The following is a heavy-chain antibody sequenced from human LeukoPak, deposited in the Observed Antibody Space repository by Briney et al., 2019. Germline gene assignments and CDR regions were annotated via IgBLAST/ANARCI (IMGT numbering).Heavy chain of an antibody. V-gene: IGHV1-69*13. CDR2: ILPIFGTA. D-gene: IGHD2-2*01. Sequence: SVKVSCKASGGTFSSYAISWVRQAPGQGLEWMGGILPIFGTANYAQKFQGRVTITADESTSTAYMELSSLRSEDTAVYYCASGRTDIVVVPATLRNYYFDYWGQGTLVTVSS. CDR3: ASGRTDIVVVPATLRNYYFDY. CDR1: GGTFSSYA. J-gene: IGHJ4*02.